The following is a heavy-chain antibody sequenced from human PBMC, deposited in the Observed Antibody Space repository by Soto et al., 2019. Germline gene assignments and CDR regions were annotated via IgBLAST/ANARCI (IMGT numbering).Heavy chain of an antibody. D-gene: IGHD1-20*01. CDR2: INSAAEVI. CDR1: LFTFSNYG. Sequence: SLRLSCTASLFTFSNYGMIWALQAPGKGLEWVTHINSAAEVISYSDSVRGRFTVSRDDAKNSLYLQMNSLRADDTAIYYCARDPDGINDFEYWGRGTLVTVSS. CDR3: ARDPDGINDFEY. V-gene: IGHV3-48*04. J-gene: IGHJ4*02.